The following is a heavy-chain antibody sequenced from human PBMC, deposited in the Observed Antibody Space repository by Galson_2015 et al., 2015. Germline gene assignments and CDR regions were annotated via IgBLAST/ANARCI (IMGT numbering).Heavy chain of an antibody. V-gene: IGHV1-3*01. CDR3: ARDMACTGDNCDDISHYYAMDV. CDR1: GYTFPGYA. CDR2: INAADGDP. D-gene: IGHD2-8*02. J-gene: IGHJ6*02. Sequence: SVKVSCKASGYTFPGYAIHWLRQAPGQRLEWMGWINAADGDPKYSQKFQDRVTITRDTSATTAYMDLSSLTSEDTAVYYCARDMACTGDNCDDISHYYAMDVWGQGTTSPSP.